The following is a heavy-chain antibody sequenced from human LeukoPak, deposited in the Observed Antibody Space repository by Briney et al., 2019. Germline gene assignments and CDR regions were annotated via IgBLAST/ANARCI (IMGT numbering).Heavy chain of an antibody. CDR3: ASWRGSGSYYNGFDY. CDR1: GGSISSYY. V-gene: IGHV4-59*01. D-gene: IGHD3-10*01. J-gene: IGHJ4*02. CDR2: IHYTGST. Sequence: SETLSLTCTVSGGSISSYYWSWIRQSPGKGLECIGYIHYTGSTNYNPSLKSRVTISVETSKNQFSLKLSSVTAADTAVYYCASWRGSGSYYNGFDYWGQGTLVTVSS.